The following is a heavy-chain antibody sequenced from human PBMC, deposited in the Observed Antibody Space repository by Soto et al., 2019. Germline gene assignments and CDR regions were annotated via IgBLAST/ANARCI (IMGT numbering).Heavy chain of an antibody. V-gene: IGHV2-5*02. J-gene: IGHJ6*02. Sequence: AGPTVVNPTQTLTLTCTFSAFSLSTGGVGVGGIRQPPGKALEWLALIYWDDDKRYSPSLRSRLTITKDTSKNQVVLTMTNMDPVDTATYYCIQSRCGGDCLQSYASYYYYGMDVWGQGTTVTVSS. CDR2: IYWDDDK. CDR1: AFSLSTGGVG. D-gene: IGHD2-21*02. CDR3: IQSRCGGDCLQSYASYYYYGMDV.